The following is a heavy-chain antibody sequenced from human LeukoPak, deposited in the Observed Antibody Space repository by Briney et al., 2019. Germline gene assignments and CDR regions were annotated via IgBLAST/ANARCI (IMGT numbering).Heavy chain of an antibody. V-gene: IGHV3-33*08. D-gene: IGHD6-6*01. Sequence: GGSLRLSCAASGFTFSSYAMSWVRQAPGKGLEWVAVIWYDGSNKYYADSVKGRFTISSDNSKNTLYLQMNSLRAEDTAVYYCARGGQQLVRLNYYYYGMDVWGQGTTVTVSS. CDR2: IWYDGSNK. J-gene: IGHJ6*02. CDR1: GFTFSSYA. CDR3: ARGGQQLVRLNYYYYGMDV.